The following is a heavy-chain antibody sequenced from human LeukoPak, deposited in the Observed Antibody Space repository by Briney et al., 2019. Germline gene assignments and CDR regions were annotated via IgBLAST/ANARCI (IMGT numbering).Heavy chain of an antibody. CDR3: ARHLRQEVIAVAGTPYYFDY. CDR1: GGSISTTTYY. V-gene: IGHV4-39*01. J-gene: IGHJ4*02. D-gene: IGHD6-19*01. Sequence: SETLSLTCTVSGGSISTTTYYWGWIRQPPGKGLEWLGSIYYRGSSYYNPSLKSRVTISVDTSKNQFSLKLSSVTAADTAVYYCARHLRQEVIAVAGTPYYFDYWGQGTLVTVSS. CDR2: IYYRGSS.